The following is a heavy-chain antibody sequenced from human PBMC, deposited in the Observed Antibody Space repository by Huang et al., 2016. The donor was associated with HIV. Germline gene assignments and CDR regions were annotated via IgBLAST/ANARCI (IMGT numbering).Heavy chain of an antibody. J-gene: IGHJ4*02. CDR2: ITHSGST. Sequence: QVQLHQWGAGLLKPSETPSLTCAVYGGSFSGYYWSWIRQPPGKGLEWIGEITHSGSTNYNPSLKSRVTISEETSKNQFSLKLSSVTAADTAVYYCARAPHYGSGSYYYWGQGTLVTVSS. CDR3: ARAPHYGSGSYYY. D-gene: IGHD3-10*01. CDR1: GGSFSGYY. V-gene: IGHV4-34*01.